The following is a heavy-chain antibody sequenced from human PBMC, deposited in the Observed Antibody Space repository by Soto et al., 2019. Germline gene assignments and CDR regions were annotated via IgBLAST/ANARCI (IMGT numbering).Heavy chain of an antibody. CDR2: ISHSGTT. D-gene: IGHD6-13*01. Sequence: SETLSLTCTVSGGSISSYYWSWIRQPPGKGLEWIGYISHSGTTNYNPSLKSRVTLSVDTSKNQFSLKLNSGTAADTAVYYCARGRDYSSWSTPGYLAYWGEGTLVTVSS. CDR1: GGSISSYY. CDR3: ARGRDYSSWSTPGYLAY. V-gene: IGHV4-59*01. J-gene: IGHJ4*02.